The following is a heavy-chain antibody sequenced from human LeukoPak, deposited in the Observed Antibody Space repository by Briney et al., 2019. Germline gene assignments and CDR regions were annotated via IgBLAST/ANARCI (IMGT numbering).Heavy chain of an antibody. CDR3: ARDDGSGSLIFQH. CDR1: GFTFSSYS. D-gene: IGHD3-10*01. Sequence: GGSLRLSCAASGFTFSSYSMNWVRQAPGKGLEWVSSISSSSSYIYYADSVKGRFTISRDNAKNSLCLQMNSLRAEDTAVYYCARDDGSGSLIFQHWARAPWSPSPQ. CDR2: ISSSSSYI. V-gene: IGHV3-21*01. J-gene: IGHJ1*01.